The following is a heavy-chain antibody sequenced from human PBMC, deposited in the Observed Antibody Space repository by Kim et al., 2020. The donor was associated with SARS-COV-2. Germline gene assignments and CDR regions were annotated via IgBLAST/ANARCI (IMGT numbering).Heavy chain of an antibody. CDR3: ASSGRITIFGVVITRPFDY. J-gene: IGHJ4*02. D-gene: IGHD3-3*01. Sequence: SRVTISVDTSKNQFSLKLSSVTAADTAVYYCASSGRITIFGVVITRPFDYWGQGTLVTVSS. V-gene: IGHV4-34*01.